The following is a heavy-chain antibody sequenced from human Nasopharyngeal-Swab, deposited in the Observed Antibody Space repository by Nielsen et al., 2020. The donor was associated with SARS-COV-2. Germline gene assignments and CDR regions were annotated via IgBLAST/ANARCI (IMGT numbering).Heavy chain of an antibody. J-gene: IGHJ4*02. CDR3: ARDNGAIDY. CDR2: IWYDGSNK. Sequence: GESLKISCAASGFTFSSYGMYWVRQAPGKGLEWVAVIWYDGSNKYYADSVKGRFTISRDNSKNTLYLQMNSLRAEDTAVYYCARDNGAIDYWGQGTLVTVSS. D-gene: IGHD2-8*01. V-gene: IGHV3-33*01. CDR1: GFTFSSYG.